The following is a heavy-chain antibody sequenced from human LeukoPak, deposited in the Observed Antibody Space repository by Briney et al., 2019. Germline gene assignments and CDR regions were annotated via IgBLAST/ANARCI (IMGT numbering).Heavy chain of an antibody. CDR1: GFTFSSYG. V-gene: IGHV3-30*02. CDR3: ARDRRELLDNDAFDI. CDR2: IRYDGSNK. J-gene: IGHJ3*02. Sequence: PGGSLRLSCAASGFTFSSYGMHWVRQAPGKGLEWVAFIRYDGSNKYYADSVKGRFTISRDNSKNTLYLQMNSLRAEDTAVYYCARDRRELLDNDAFDIWGQGTMVTVSS. D-gene: IGHD1-26*01.